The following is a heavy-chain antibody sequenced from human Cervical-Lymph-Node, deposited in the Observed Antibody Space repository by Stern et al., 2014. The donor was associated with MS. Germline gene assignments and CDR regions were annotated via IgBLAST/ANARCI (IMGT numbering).Heavy chain of an antibody. CDR1: GGSISSSNW. CDR2: IDHSGST. D-gene: IGHD6-19*01. J-gene: IGHJ4*02. Sequence: QLQLQESGPGLVKPSGTLSLTCAVSGGSISSSNWWSWVRQPPGKGLEGIGEIDHSGSTNYNPSLKSRVTISVDKSRSQFSLKLTSGTAADTAVYYCARVYSSGWGNRRYHFDYWGQGTLVTVSS. CDR3: ARVYSSGWGNRRYHFDY. V-gene: IGHV4-4*02.